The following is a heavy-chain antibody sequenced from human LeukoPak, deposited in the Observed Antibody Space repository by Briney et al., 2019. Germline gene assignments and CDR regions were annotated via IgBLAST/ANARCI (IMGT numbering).Heavy chain of an antibody. J-gene: IGHJ4*02. CDR3: ARGTGTTAYFDY. V-gene: IGHV3-48*01. D-gene: IGHD1-1*01. CDR2: ISSGSGTI. Sequence: PGGSLRLSCAASGFSFNSHSMNWVRQAPGQGLEWVSYISSGSGTIYYADSVKGRFTISRDNAKNSLYLQVNSLRAEDTAVYYCARGTGTTAYFDYWGQGTPVTVSS. CDR1: GFSFNSHS.